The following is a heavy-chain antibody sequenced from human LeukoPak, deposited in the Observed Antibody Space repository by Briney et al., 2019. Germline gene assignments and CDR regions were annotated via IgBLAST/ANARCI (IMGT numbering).Heavy chain of an antibody. CDR2: IYNTGIT. Sequence: PSETLSLTCTVSGGSISSSNYYWSWIRQPAGKGLEYIGRIYNTGITNYNPSLKSRVTISIDTSKNQFSLKLSSVTAADTAFYYCARYLDYGGNSRVFQHWGQGTLVTVSS. CDR1: GGSISSSNYY. CDR3: ARYLDYGGNSRVFQH. V-gene: IGHV4-61*02. D-gene: IGHD4-23*01. J-gene: IGHJ1*01.